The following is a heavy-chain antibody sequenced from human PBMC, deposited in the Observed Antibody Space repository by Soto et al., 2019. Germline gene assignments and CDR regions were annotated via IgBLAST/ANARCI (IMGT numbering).Heavy chain of an antibody. CDR3: AKFFGIEGATAWFDP. CDR1: GFTFSSYA. CDR2: ISGSGGST. V-gene: IGHV3-23*01. D-gene: IGHD1-26*01. J-gene: IGHJ5*02. Sequence: GGSLRLSCAASGFTFSSYAMSWVRQAPGKGLEWVSAISGSGGSTYYADSVKGRFTISRDNSKNTLYLQMNSLRAEDTAVYYCAKFFGIEGATAWFDPWGQGTLVTVSS.